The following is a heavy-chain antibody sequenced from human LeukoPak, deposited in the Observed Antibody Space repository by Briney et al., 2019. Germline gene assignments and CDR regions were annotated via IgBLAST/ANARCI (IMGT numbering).Heavy chain of an antibody. CDR1: GGSISSGGYS. CDR3: ARALGGSPYYYYYGMDV. D-gene: IGHD3-10*01. CDR2: IYHSGST. J-gene: IGHJ6*02. V-gene: IGHV4-30-2*01. Sequence: SQTLSLTCAVSGGSISSGGYSWSWIRQPPGKGLEWIGYIYHSGSTYYNPSLKSRVTISVDRSKNQFSLKLSSVTAADTAVYYCARALGGSPYYYYYGMDVWGQGTTVTVSS.